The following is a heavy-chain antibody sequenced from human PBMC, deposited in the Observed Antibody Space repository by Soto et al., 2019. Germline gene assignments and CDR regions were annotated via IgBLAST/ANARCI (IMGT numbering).Heavy chain of an antibody. CDR1: GGSISSYY. CDR2: IYTSGST. CDR3: ARGWYQLLSGGSYYYYYGMDV. J-gene: IGHJ6*02. V-gene: IGHV4-4*07. D-gene: IGHD2-2*01. Sequence: QVQLQESGPGLVKPSETLSLTCTVSGGSISSYYWSWIRQPAGKGLEWIGRIYTSGSTNYNPSLTSRVTMSLDTSKNQFSLKLSAVTAADTAVYYCARGWYQLLSGGSYYYYYGMDVWGQGTTVTVSS.